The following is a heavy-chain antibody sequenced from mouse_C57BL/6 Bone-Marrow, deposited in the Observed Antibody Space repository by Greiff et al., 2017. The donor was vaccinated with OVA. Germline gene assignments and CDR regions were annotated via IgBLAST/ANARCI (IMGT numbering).Heavy chain of an antibody. CDR2: IDPENGDT. Sequence: VQGVESGAELVRPGASVKLSCTASGFNIKDDYMHWVKQRPEQGLEWIGWIDPENGDTEYASKFQGKATITADTSSNTAYLQLSSLTSEDTAVYYCTSYGNFDYWGQGTTLTVSA. D-gene: IGHD2-1*01. CDR3: TSYGNFDY. J-gene: IGHJ2*01. V-gene: IGHV14-4*01. CDR1: GFNIKDDY.